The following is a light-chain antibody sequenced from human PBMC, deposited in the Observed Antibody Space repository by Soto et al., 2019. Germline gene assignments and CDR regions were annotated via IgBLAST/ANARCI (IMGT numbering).Light chain of an antibody. Sequence: DIQMTQSPSSLSASVGDRVTIACRASQNISNYLNWHQQKPGKAPKLLIYAASSLQSGVPSRFSGSGSGTDFTLTISSLQPEDFATYFWQQSYSTPPTFGQGTKVEIK. CDR3: QQSYSTPPT. J-gene: IGKJ1*01. V-gene: IGKV1-39*01. CDR1: QNISNY. CDR2: AAS.